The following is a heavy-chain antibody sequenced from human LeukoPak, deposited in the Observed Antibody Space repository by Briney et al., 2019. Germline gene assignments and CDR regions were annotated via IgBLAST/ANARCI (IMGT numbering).Heavy chain of an antibody. D-gene: IGHD3-10*01. Sequence: GRSVRLSCAASGFTFRNYAMHWVRQAPGKGLEWVATLTYDGSDKDYADSVKGRFTISRDNSKNTLYLQMNGLRAEDTAVYFCARDLAGSYLFDYWGQGTLVTVSS. CDR3: ARDLAGSYLFDY. J-gene: IGHJ4*02. CDR1: GFTFRNYA. CDR2: LTYDGSDK. V-gene: IGHV3-30-3*01.